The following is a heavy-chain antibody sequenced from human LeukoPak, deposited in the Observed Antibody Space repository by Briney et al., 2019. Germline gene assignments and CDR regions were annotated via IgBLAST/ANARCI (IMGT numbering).Heavy chain of an antibody. D-gene: IGHD3-22*01. J-gene: IGHJ4*02. CDR2: IYYSGGT. Sequence: SETLSLTCTVSGGAISSYYWSWIRQPPGKGLEWIGYIYYSGGTKYNPSLMSRVTISVDRAQNQFALSLRSVTAADTAVYYCARDGLYDSSGYYMDSWGQGTLVIVSS. CDR3: ARDGLYDSSGYYMDS. V-gene: IGHV4-59*01. CDR1: GGAISSYY.